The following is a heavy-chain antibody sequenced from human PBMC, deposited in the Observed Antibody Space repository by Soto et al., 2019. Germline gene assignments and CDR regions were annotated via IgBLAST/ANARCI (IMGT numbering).Heavy chain of an antibody. CDR3: ARNGYCSDGVCYLNWYFDL. V-gene: IGHV3-66*01. CDR1: GFTVNDKY. CDR2: IYSGGST. D-gene: IGHD2-8*01. Sequence: EVQLVESGGGLVQPGGSLRLSYAAFGFTVNDKYMSWVRQVPGKGLEWVSIIYSGGSTYYADSVKGRFTISRDNSKNTLYLQMNSLRAEDTAVYHCARNGYCSDGVCYLNWYFDLWGRGTLVTVSS. J-gene: IGHJ2*01.